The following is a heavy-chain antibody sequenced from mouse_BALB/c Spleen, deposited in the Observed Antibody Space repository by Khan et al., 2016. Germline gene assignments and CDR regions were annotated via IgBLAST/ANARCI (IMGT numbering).Heavy chain of an antibody. Sequence: QVQLKQSGPELKKPGETVKISCKASGYTFTNYGMNWVKQAPGKGLKWMGWINTNTGEPTYAEEFKGRFAFSLETSANTAHLQINNLKNEDMAIYVCARREGYPAWFAYWGQGTLVTVAA. D-gene: IGHD2-2*01. CDR2: INTNTGEP. J-gene: IGHJ3*01. V-gene: IGHV9-3*02. CDR3: ARREGYPAWFAY. CDR1: GYTFTNYG.